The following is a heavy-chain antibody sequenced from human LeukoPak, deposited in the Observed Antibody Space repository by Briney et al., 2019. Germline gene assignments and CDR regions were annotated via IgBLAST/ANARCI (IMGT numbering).Heavy chain of an antibody. CDR3: ATVGIAARHGDY. D-gene: IGHD6-6*01. Sequence: ASVKVSCKASGGTFSSYAISWVRQAPGQGLEWMGRIIPILGIANYAQKFQGRVTITADKSTSTAYMELSSLRSEDTAVYYCATVGIAARHGDYWGQEPWSPSPQ. CDR1: GGTFSSYA. CDR2: IIPILGIA. J-gene: IGHJ4*01. V-gene: IGHV1-69*04.